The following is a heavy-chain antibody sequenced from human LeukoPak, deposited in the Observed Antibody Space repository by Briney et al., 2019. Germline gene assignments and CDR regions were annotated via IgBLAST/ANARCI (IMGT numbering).Heavy chain of an antibody. D-gene: IGHD2-2*01. CDR2: IYPGDSDT. J-gene: IGHJ5*02. CDR3: ARQERYCSSTSCLNWFDP. Sequence: GESLKISYKGSGYSFTSYWIGWARQMPGKGLEWMGIIYPGDSDTRYSPSFQGQVTISADKSISTAYLQWSSLKASDTAMYYCARQERYCSSTSCLNWFDPWGQGTLVTVSS. CDR1: GYSFTSYW. V-gene: IGHV5-51*01.